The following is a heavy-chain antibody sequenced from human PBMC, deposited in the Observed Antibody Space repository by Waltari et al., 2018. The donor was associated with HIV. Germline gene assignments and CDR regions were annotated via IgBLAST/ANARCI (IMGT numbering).Heavy chain of an antibody. Sequence: EVQVVQSGAEVKKSGESLTISCQISGNSFSSHWIGWVRQLPGKGLEWMGIIYPGDSDSVYSPSLKGQVTISVDRAINTAYLQWSSLKASDTAMYFCARRIGDYRSAFDIWGQGTLVTV. V-gene: IGHV5-51*01. J-gene: IGHJ3*02. CDR3: ARRIGDYRSAFDI. D-gene: IGHD4-17*01. CDR1: GNSFSSHW. CDR2: IYPGDSDS.